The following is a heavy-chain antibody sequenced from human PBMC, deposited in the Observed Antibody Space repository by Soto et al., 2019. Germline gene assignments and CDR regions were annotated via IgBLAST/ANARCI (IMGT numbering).Heavy chain of an antibody. Sequence: GESLKISCKTSGYSFTKYWIGWVRQMPGKGLEWMGIIYPDDSDTRYSPSFQGQVTISADKSISTAYLQWSSLKASDTAVYYCARRDITGGWSDYWGQGTLVTVSS. V-gene: IGHV5-51*01. CDR1: GYSFTKYW. J-gene: IGHJ4*02. CDR3: ARRDITGGWSDY. D-gene: IGHD2-8*02. CDR2: IYPDDSDT.